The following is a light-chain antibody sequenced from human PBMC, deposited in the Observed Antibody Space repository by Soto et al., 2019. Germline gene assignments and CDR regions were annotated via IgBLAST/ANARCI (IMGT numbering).Light chain of an antibody. CDR2: RTS. Sequence: QAVVTQQPSLTVSPGGTVTLTCALTTGAVTSDYYPNWFQRKPGQALRTLIYRTSNKHSWTPARFSGSLLGGKAALTLSGVQPEDEADYYCVLLYGGAWVFGGGTKLTVL. CDR1: TGAVTSDYY. V-gene: IGLV7-43*01. CDR3: VLLYGGAWV. J-gene: IGLJ2*01.